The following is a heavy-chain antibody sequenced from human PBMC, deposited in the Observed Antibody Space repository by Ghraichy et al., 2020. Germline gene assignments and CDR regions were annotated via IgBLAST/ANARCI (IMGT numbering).Heavy chain of an antibody. J-gene: IGHJ5*02. D-gene: IGHD3-22*01. CDR1: GFTFSGSA. CDR3: TRTSAGYYYDNWFDP. Sequence: GGSLRLSCAASGFTFSGSAMHWVRQASGKGLEWVGRIRSKANSYATAYAASVKGRFTISRDDSQNRAYLQMNSLKTEDTAVYYCTRTSAGYYYDNWFDPWGQGTLVTVSS. CDR2: IRSKANSYAT. V-gene: IGHV3-73*01.